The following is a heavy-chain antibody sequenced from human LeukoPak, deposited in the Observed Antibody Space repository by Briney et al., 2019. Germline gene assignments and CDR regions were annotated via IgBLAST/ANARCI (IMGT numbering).Heavy chain of an antibody. CDR3: AKVRGYYYGSGRDY. Sequence: PGGSLRLSCAASGFTFSRYAMSWVRQAPGKGLEWDSATSGSGGSTYYADSVKGRFTISRDNSKNTLYLQMNSLRAEDTAVYYCAKVRGYYYGSGRDYWGQGTLVTVSS. CDR1: GFTFSRYA. CDR2: TSGSGGST. V-gene: IGHV3-23*01. J-gene: IGHJ4*02. D-gene: IGHD3-10*01.